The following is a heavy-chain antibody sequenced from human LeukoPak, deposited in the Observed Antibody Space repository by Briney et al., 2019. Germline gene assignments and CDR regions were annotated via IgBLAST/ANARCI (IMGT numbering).Heavy chain of an antibody. CDR2: ISSNGGST. Sequence: PGGSLRLSCSASGFTFSSYPMHWVRQAPGKGLEYVSAISSNGGSTYYADSVKGRFTISRDNSKNTLYLQMSSLRAEDTAVYYCVKDLGCSSTSCYSREYGMDVWGQGTTVTVSS. CDR1: GFTFSSYP. V-gene: IGHV3-64D*06. CDR3: VKDLGCSSTSCYSREYGMDV. J-gene: IGHJ6*02. D-gene: IGHD2-2*01.